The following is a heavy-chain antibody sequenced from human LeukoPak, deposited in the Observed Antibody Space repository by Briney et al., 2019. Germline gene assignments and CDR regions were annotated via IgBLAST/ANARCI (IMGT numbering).Heavy chain of an antibody. V-gene: IGHV4-34*01. Sequence: SETLSLTCAVYGGSFSGYYWSWIRQPPGKGLEWIGEINHSGSTNYNPSLKSRVTISVDTSKNQFSLKLSSVTAAATAVYYCAREVGQIDYWGQGTLVTVSS. CDR2: INHSGST. CDR3: AREVGQIDY. D-gene: IGHD2-15*01. J-gene: IGHJ4*02. CDR1: GGSFSGYY.